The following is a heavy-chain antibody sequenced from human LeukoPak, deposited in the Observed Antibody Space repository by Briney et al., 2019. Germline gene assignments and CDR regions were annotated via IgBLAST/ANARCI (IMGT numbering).Heavy chain of an antibody. CDR2: IYHSGST. J-gene: IGHJ4*02. CDR3: ARDELGYCSGGSCYWEN. CDR1: GLTFSNAW. D-gene: IGHD2-15*01. V-gene: IGHV4-4*02. Sequence: PGGSLRLSCAASGLTFSNAWMNWVRQPPGKGLEWIGEIYHSGSTNYNPSLKSRVTISVDKSKNQFSLKLSSVTAADTAVYYCARDELGYCSGGSCYWENWGQGTLVTVSS.